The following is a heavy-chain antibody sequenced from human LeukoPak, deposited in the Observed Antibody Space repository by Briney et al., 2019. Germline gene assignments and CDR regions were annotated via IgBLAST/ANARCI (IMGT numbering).Heavy chain of an antibody. CDR3: ARERIAVAGTVRSSYYYYYMDV. J-gene: IGHJ6*03. D-gene: IGHD6-19*01. CDR2: IYYSGST. CDR1: GGSISSSSYY. Sequence: PSETLSLTCTVSGGSISSSSYYWGWIRQPPGKGLEWIGCIYYSGSTNYNPSLKSRVTISVDTSTNQFSLKLSSVTAADTAVYYCARERIAVAGTVRSSYYYYYMDVWGKGTTVTVSS. V-gene: IGHV4-39*07.